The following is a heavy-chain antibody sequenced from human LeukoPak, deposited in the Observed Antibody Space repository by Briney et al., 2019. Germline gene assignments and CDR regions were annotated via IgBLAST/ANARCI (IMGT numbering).Heavy chain of an antibody. Sequence: PGGSLRLSCAASEITLSNYWIHWVRQAPGKGLVWVSRISYDGHNTNYADSVKGRFTISRDTAKNTLYLQMNGLRAEDTAVYYCASEFYYGGSWGQGTMVTVSS. J-gene: IGHJ3*01. CDR2: ISYDGHNT. CDR3: ASEFYYGGS. V-gene: IGHV3-74*01. CDR1: EITLSNYW. D-gene: IGHD1-26*01.